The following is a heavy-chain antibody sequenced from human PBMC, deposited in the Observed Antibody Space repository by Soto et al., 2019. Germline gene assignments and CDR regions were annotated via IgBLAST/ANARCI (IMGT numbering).Heavy chain of an antibody. CDR2: IIPILGIA. D-gene: IGHD2-2*01. CDR1: GGTFSSYT. J-gene: IGHJ5*02. V-gene: IGHV1-69*02. Sequence: QVQLVQSGAEVKKPGSSVKVSCKASGGTFSSYTISWVRQAPGQGLEWMGRIIPILGIANYAQKFQGRVTITADKSTSTAYMELSSLRSEDTAVYYCATADCSSTSCRRFSWFHPWGQGTLVTVSS. CDR3: ATADCSSTSCRRFSWFHP.